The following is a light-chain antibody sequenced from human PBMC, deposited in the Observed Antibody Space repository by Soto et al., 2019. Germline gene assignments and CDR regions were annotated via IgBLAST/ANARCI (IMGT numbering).Light chain of an antibody. CDR1: QSVSSY. Sequence: EIVLTQSPGTLSLSPGERATLSCRASQSVSSYLAWYQQTPGQAPRLLIYDASTRATGISARFSGSGSGTDFTLTISRLEPEDFAMYYCQQRSNWPVTSGQGTKVEVK. J-gene: IGKJ1*01. CDR2: DAS. V-gene: IGKV3-11*01. CDR3: QQRSNWPVT.